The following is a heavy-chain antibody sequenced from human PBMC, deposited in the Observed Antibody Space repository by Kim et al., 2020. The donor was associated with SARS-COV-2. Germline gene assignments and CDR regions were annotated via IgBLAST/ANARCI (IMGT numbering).Heavy chain of an antibody. D-gene: IGHD3-22*01. CDR1: GFTFSSYA. CDR2: ISGSGGST. Sequence: GGSLRLSCAASGFTFSSYAMSWVRQAPGKGLEWVSAISGSGGSTYYADSVKGRFTISRDNSKNTLYLQMNSLRAEDTAVYYCAKDTSAMWLYSYLDYWGQGTLVTVSS. V-gene: IGHV3-23*01. CDR3: AKDTSAMWLYSYLDY. J-gene: IGHJ4*02.